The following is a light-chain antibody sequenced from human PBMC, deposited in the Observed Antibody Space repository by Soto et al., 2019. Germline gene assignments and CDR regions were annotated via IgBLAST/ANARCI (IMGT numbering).Light chain of an antibody. CDR2: EVS. J-gene: IGLJ2*01. CDR3: SSYTDTTTHVI. V-gene: IGLV2-14*01. Sequence: QSVLTQPASVSGSPGQSITISCTGTSSDVGGYNYVSWYQQHPNKAPKLIIYEVSDRPSGVSNRFSGSKSGSTASLTISGLQADDEAHYYCSSYTDTTTHVIFGGGTKLTVL. CDR1: SSDVGGYNY.